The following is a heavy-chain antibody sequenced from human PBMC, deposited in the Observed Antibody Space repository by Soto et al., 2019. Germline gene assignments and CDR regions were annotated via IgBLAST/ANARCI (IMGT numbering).Heavy chain of an antibody. J-gene: IGHJ4*02. Sequence: GGSLRLSCAASGFTFSSYSMNWVRQAPRKGLEWVSSISSSSSYISYADSVKGRFTISRGNAKNSLYLQMNSLRAEDTAVYYCARDRETERSGTSENDYWGQGTLVTVSS. CDR1: GFTFSSYS. CDR2: ISSSSSYI. D-gene: IGHD3-10*01. V-gene: IGHV3-21*01. CDR3: ARDRETERSGTSENDY.